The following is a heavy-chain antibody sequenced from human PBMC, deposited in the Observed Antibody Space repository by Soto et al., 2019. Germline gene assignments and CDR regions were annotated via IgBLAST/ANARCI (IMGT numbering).Heavy chain of an antibody. V-gene: IGHV2-70*12. CDR2: IDWEDDK. Sequence: SGPTLVNPTQTLTLTCTFSGFSLSTTGMSVSWFRQPPGKALEWLAHIDWEDDKFYSTSLETRLTISKDTSKNQVVLTMTNMEPVDTATYYCVHTIYYDINSWGQGTLVTVSS. D-gene: IGHD3-9*01. CDR1: GFSLSTTGMS. CDR3: VHTIYYDINS. J-gene: IGHJ4*02.